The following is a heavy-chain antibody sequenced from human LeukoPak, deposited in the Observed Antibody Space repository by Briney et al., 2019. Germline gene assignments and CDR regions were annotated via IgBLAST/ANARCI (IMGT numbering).Heavy chain of an antibody. CDR2: MNPNSGNT. Sequence: ASVKVSCMASGYTFTSYDIKWVRQATGQGLEWMGRMNPNSGNTDYAQKFQGRVTMTRNTSISTAYMELSSLTSEDTAMYYCARRGKGLGYYMDVWGKGTTVTISS. CDR3: ARRGKGLGYYMDV. CDR1: GYTFTSYD. D-gene: IGHD3-16*01. V-gene: IGHV1-8*01. J-gene: IGHJ6*03.